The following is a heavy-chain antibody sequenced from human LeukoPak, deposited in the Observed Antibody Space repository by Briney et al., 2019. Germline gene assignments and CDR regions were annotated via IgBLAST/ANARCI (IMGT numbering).Heavy chain of an antibody. D-gene: IGHD6-13*01. V-gene: IGHV1-2*02. CDR1: GYTFTGYY. Sequence: ASVKVSCKASGYTFTGYYMHWVRQAPVQGLEWMGWINPNSGGTNYAQKFQGRVTMTRDTSISTAYMELSRLRSDDTAVYYCARETAAAGTGRERNWFDPWGQGTLVTVSS. CDR3: ARETAAAGTGRERNWFDP. J-gene: IGHJ5*02. CDR2: INPNSGGT.